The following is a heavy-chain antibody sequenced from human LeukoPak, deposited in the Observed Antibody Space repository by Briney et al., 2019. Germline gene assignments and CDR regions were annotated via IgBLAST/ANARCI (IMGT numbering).Heavy chain of an antibody. CDR2: ISSSGSTI. V-gene: IGHV3-48*03. CDR3: ARGLAYYYGSGSYGFDY. CDR1: GFTFSSYE. Sequence: GGSLRLSCAASGFTFSSYETNWVRQAPGKGLEWVSYISSSGSTIYYADSVKGRFTISRDNAKNSLYLQMNSLRAEDTAVYYCARGLAYYYGSGSYGFDYWGQGTLVTVSS. D-gene: IGHD3-10*01. J-gene: IGHJ4*02.